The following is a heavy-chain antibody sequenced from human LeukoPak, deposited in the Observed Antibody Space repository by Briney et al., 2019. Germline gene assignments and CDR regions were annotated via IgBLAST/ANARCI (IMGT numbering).Heavy chain of an antibody. CDR3: VRISTSWPDP. D-gene: IGHD2-2*01. CDR2: SSTYFGNT. J-gene: IGHJ5*02. Sequence: ASVKVSCKASGYTFTSNAITWVRQAPGQGLEWMGWSSTYFGNTRYAQKFQGRVTMTTDTSTSTAYMELRNLTSDDTAVYYCVRISTSWPDPWGQGTLVIVSS. V-gene: IGHV1-18*01. CDR1: GYTFTSNA.